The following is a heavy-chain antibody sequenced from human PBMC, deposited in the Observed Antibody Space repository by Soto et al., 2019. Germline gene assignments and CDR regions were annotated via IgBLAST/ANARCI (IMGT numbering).Heavy chain of an antibody. Sequence: GASVKVSCKASGYTFTGYYVHWVRQAPGQGLEWMGWINPNSGDTYLAQRFQGRVTMNRDTSIGTAYMELRGLTSDDTAEYYCAKGGAIVAAGTRVYLYNAMDVWGQGXTVTV. CDR1: GYTFTGYY. J-gene: IGHJ6*02. CDR3: AKGGAIVAAGTRVYLYNAMDV. CDR2: INPNSGDT. D-gene: IGHD1-26*01. V-gene: IGHV1-2*02.